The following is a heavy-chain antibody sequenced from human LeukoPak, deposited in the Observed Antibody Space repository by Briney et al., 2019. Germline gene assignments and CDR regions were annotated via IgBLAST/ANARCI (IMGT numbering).Heavy chain of an antibody. Sequence: GGSLRLSCAVSGLTFSNYWMHWVRQAPGKGLEWVAFIRYDGSNEYYADSVKGRLTISRDNSKNTLYLQMNSLRDEDTAVYYCSRDNEEVVTVAIGYSSSWTFDYWGQGTLVTVS. CDR1: GLTFSNYW. CDR2: IRYDGSNE. CDR3: SRDNEEVVTVAIGYSSSWTFDY. D-gene: IGHD6-13*01. J-gene: IGHJ4*02. V-gene: IGHV3-30*02.